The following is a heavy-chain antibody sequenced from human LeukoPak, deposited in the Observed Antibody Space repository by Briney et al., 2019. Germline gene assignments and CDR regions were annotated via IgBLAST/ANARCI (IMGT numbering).Heavy chain of an antibody. CDR1: GGSFSGYY. J-gene: IGHJ6*02. Sequence: SETLSLTCAVYGGSFSGYYWSWIRQPPGKGLEWIGEINHSGSTNYNPSLKSRVTISVDTSKNQFSLKLSSVTAADTAVYYCARAPSKLYCSSTSCYYYYYGMDVWGQGTTVTVSS. CDR2: INHSGST. D-gene: IGHD2-2*01. V-gene: IGHV4-34*01. CDR3: ARAPSKLYCSSTSCYYYYYGMDV.